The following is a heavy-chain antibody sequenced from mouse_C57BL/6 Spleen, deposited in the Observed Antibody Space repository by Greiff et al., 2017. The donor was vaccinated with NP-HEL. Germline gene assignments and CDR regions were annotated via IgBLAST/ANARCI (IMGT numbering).Heavy chain of an antibody. J-gene: IGHJ4*01. CDR3: TFYYGSSVHAMDY. CDR2: IDPENGDT. V-gene: IGHV14-4*01. D-gene: IGHD1-1*01. Sequence: VQLQQSGAELVRPGASVKLSCTASGFNIKDDYMHWVKQRPEQGLEWIGWIDPENGDTEYASKFQGKATITADPSSNTAYLPLSSLTSEDTAVYYCTFYYGSSVHAMDYWGQGTSVTVSS. CDR1: GFNIKDDY.